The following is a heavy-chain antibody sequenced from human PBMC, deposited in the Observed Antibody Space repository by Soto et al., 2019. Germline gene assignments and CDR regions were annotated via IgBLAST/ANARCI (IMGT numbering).Heavy chain of an antibody. CDR1: GYTFTRYA. V-gene: IGHV1-46*03. J-gene: IGHJ5*02. CDR2: INPSGGST. D-gene: IGHD5-18*01. Sequence: PSVKVSCKASGYTFTRYAMHWVRQAPGQRLEWMGWINPSGGSTSYAQKFQGRVTMTRDTSTSTVYMELSSLRSEDTAVYYCARVYPSDTRYGYVGNNWFDPWGQGTLVTVSS. CDR3: ARVYPSDTRYGYVGNNWFDP.